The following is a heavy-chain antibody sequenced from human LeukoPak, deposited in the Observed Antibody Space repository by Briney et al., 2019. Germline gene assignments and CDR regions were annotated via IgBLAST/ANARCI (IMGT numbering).Heavy chain of an antibody. Sequence: GASVKVSCKASGYTFTSYDINWVRQATGQGLEWMGGIVPLFGTANYAQNFQGRVTITADESTTTAYMELSSLRSEDTAVYYCARNMVRGIYSNYYYYYMDVWGKGTTVTVSS. CDR1: GYTFTSYD. CDR2: IVPLFGTA. V-gene: IGHV1-69*13. CDR3: ARNMVRGIYSNYYYYYMDV. J-gene: IGHJ6*03. D-gene: IGHD3-10*01.